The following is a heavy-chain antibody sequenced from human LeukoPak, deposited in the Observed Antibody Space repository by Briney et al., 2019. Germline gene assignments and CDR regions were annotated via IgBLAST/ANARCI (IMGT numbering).Heavy chain of an antibody. Sequence: SETLSLTCAVYGGSFSGYYWSWIRQPPGKGLEWIGEINHSGSTNYNPSLKSRVTISVDTSKNQFSLKLSSVTAADTAVYYCARLYDFWSGYYDWFDPWGQGTLVTVSS. J-gene: IGHJ5*02. D-gene: IGHD3-3*01. CDR1: GGSFSGYY. V-gene: IGHV4-34*01. CDR3: ARLYDFWSGYYDWFDP. CDR2: INHSGST.